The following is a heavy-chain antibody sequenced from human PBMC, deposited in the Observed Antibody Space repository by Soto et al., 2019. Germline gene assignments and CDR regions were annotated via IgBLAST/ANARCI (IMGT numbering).Heavy chain of an antibody. CDR1: GFTFANYA. V-gene: IGHV3-23*01. Sequence: GGSLRLSCTASGFTFANYAMHWVRQAPGKGLEWVSRVSAGGDNTDYADAVKGRFTISRDNSKNTLFLQMTSLRAEDTAVYYCARVFDDYDFWSGYDYWGQGTLVTVSS. D-gene: IGHD3-3*01. CDR2: VSAGGDNT. J-gene: IGHJ4*02. CDR3: ARVFDDYDFWSGYDY.